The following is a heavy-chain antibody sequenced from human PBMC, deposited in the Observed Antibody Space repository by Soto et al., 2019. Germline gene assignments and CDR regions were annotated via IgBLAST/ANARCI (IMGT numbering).Heavy chain of an antibody. CDR2: INSDGSST. Sequence: PGGSLRLSCAASGFTFSSYWMHWVRQAPGKGLVWVSRINSDGSSTSYADSVKGRFTISRDNAKNTLYLQMNSLRAEDTAVYYCAREGAPYSGSYLDAFDIWGQGTMVTVSS. CDR1: GFTFSSYW. V-gene: IGHV3-74*01. D-gene: IGHD1-26*01. CDR3: AREGAPYSGSYLDAFDI. J-gene: IGHJ3*02.